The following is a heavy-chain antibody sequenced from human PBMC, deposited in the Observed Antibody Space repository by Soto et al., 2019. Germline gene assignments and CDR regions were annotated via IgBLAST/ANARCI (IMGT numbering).Heavy chain of an antibody. Sequence: QVQLQESGPGLVKPSQTLSLTCTVSGGSISSGGYYWSWIRQHPGKGLEWIGYIYYSGSTYYNPSLTRRVTISVDTSKNQFSLKLSSVTAADTAVYYCARDTRRDYYYGMDVWGQGTTVTVSS. V-gene: IGHV4-31*03. CDR2: IYYSGST. CDR1: GGSISSGGYY. D-gene: IGHD1-26*01. J-gene: IGHJ6*02. CDR3: ARDTRRDYYYGMDV.